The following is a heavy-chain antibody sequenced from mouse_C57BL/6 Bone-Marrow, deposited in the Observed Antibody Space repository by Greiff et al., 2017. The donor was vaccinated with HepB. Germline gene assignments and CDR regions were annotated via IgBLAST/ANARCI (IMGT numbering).Heavy chain of an antibody. J-gene: IGHJ2*01. Sequence: VQLQQSGPELVKPGASVKISCKASGYAFSSSWMNWVKQRPGKGLEWIGRIYPGDGDTNYNGKFKGKATLTADKSSSTAYMQLSSLTSEDSAVYFCARSGYYGSVYWGQGTTLTVSS. CDR3: ARSGYYGSVY. V-gene: IGHV1-82*01. CDR1: GYAFSSSW. D-gene: IGHD1-1*01. CDR2: IYPGDGDT.